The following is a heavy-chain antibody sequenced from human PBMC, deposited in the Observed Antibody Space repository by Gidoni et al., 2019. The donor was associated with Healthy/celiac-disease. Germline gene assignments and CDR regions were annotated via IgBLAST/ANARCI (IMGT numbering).Heavy chain of an antibody. V-gene: IGHV1-3*01. CDR3: ARELTGRYWYFDL. Sequence: KFQGRVTITRDTSASTAYMELSSLRSEDTAVYYCARELTGRYWYFDLWGRGTLVTVSS. D-gene: IGHD7-27*01. J-gene: IGHJ2*01.